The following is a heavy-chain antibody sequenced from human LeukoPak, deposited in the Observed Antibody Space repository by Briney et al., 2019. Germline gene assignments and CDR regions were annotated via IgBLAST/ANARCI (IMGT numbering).Heavy chain of an antibody. D-gene: IGHD2-15*01. CDR3: AWPSTLRYCSGDTCYSH. V-gene: IGHV3-23*01. CDR2: ISGSGGST. Sequence: GGSLRLSCAASGFTFSSYAMSWVRQAPGKGLEWVSAISGSGGSTYYADSVKGRFIISRDNSKNTLYLQMNSPRAEDTAVDYCAWPSTLRYCSGDTCYSHWGPGSLVTVSS. CDR1: GFTFSSYA. J-gene: IGHJ4*02.